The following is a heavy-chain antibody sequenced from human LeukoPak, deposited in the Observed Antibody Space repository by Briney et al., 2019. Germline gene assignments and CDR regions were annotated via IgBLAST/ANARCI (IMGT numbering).Heavy chain of an antibody. Sequence: SETLSLTCTVSGGSISSYYWSWIRQPAGKGLECIGRVYSSGSTNYNPSLKSRVTMSIDTSKNQFSLNLSSVTALDTAVYYCARIFLGYSSGWYFDYWGQGTLVTVSS. CDR1: GGSISSYY. V-gene: IGHV4-4*07. CDR3: ARIFLGYSSGWYFDY. D-gene: IGHD6-19*01. J-gene: IGHJ4*02. CDR2: VYSSGST.